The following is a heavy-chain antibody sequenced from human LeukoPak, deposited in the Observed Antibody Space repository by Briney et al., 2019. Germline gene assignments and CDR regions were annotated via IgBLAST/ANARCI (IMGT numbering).Heavy chain of an antibody. D-gene: IGHD5-12*01. CDR3: ASGRAARRYSGYDSPMDV. V-gene: IGHV1-2*02. CDR1: GYTFTGYY. CDR2: INPNSGGT. J-gene: IGHJ6*03. Sequence: ASVKVSCKASGYTFTGYYMHWVRQAPGQGLEWMGWINPNSGGTNYAQKFQGRVTMTRDTSISTAYMELSRLRSDDTAVYYCASGRAARRYSGYDSPMDVWGKGTTVTVSS.